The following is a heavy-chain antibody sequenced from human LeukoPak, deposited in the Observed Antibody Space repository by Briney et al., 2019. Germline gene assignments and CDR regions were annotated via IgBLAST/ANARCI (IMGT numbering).Heavy chain of an antibody. Sequence: SETLSLTCTVSGGSISSYYWSWIRQPPGKGLEWIGYIYYSGSTNYNPSLKSRVTISVDTSKNQFSLKLSSVTAADTAVYYCARTKLYGDYRLDPWDQGTLVTVSS. CDR2: IYYSGST. CDR3: ARTKLYGDYRLDP. V-gene: IGHV4-59*01. J-gene: IGHJ5*02. CDR1: GGSISSYY. D-gene: IGHD4-17*01.